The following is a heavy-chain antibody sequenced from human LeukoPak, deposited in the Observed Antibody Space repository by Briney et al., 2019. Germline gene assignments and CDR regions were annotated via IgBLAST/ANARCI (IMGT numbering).Heavy chain of an antibody. Sequence: GGSLRLSCAASGFTFSSYEMNWVRQAPGKGLEWVSYISSSGSTIYYADSVKGRFTISRDNAKNSLYLQMNSLRAEDTAVYYCARAPSSSWDRNYYYYMDVWGKGTTVTISS. CDR3: ARAPSSSWDRNYYYYMDV. CDR2: ISSSGSTI. CDR1: GFTFSSYE. J-gene: IGHJ6*03. D-gene: IGHD6-13*01. V-gene: IGHV3-48*03.